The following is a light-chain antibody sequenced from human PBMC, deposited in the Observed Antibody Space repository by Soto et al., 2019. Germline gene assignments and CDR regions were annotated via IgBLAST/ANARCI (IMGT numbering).Light chain of an antibody. CDR3: QQFNKCPLT. J-gene: IGKJ4*01. V-gene: IGKV3-15*01. CDR2: GAS. Sequence: EIVMTQSPGTLSVSPGERAALSCRASQSVSSNLAWYQQKPGQAPRLLIYGASTRATGIPARFSGSGSGTEFTLSISSLQSEDFALYYCQQFNKCPLTFGGGTRVEIK. CDR1: QSVSSN.